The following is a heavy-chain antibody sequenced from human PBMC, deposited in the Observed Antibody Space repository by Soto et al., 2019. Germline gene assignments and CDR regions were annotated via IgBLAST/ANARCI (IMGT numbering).Heavy chain of an antibody. Sequence: PGGSLRLSCAASGFTFSDHYMDWVRQAPGKGLEWVGRTRNKANSYTTEYAASVKGRFTTSRDDSKNSLYLQMNSLKTEDTAVYYCARGSSYGLDAFEMWGQGIMVTVSS. J-gene: IGHJ3*02. CDR3: ARGSSYGLDAFEM. CDR2: TRNKANSYTT. CDR1: GFTFSDHY. D-gene: IGHD6-13*01. V-gene: IGHV3-72*01.